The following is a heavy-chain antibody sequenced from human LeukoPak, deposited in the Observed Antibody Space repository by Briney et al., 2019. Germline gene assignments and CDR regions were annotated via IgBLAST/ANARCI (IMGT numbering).Heavy chain of an antibody. Sequence: ASVKVSCKASGYTFTRYYMHWVRQAPGQGLEWMGWINPNSGGTNYRGRVTMTRDTSISTAYMELSRLRSDDTAVYYCARDHEYSSSSVDLDYWGQGTLVTVSS. CDR3: ARDHEYSSSSVDLDY. J-gene: IGHJ4*02. D-gene: IGHD6-6*01. CDR2: INPNSGGT. V-gene: IGHV1-2*02. CDR1: GYTFTRYY.